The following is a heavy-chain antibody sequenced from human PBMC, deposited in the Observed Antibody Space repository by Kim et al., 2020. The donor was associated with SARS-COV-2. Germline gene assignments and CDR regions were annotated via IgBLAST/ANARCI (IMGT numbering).Heavy chain of an antibody. D-gene: IGHD3-16*01. Sequence: YVDSVKGRFTISRDNAKNSLYLKMDSLRAEDTAVFYCARVLGRYNYGMDVWGQGTTVTVSS. J-gene: IGHJ6*02. CDR3: ARVLGRYNYGMDV. V-gene: IGHV3-7*01.